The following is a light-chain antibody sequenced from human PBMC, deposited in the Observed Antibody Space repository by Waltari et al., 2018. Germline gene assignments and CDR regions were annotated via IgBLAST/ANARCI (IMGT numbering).Light chain of an antibody. CDR1: QSLVHSDENTY. J-gene: IGKJ1*01. V-gene: IGKV2-24*01. CDR3: MQATLFPRT. CDR2: KIS. Sequence: DIVMTQTPLSSPVTLGQPASISCRSSQSLVHSDENTYLSWLQQRPGQPPRLLIYKISNRLSGVPDRFSGSGAGTDFTLKISRVEPEDVGVYYCMQATLFPRTFGQGTKVEI.